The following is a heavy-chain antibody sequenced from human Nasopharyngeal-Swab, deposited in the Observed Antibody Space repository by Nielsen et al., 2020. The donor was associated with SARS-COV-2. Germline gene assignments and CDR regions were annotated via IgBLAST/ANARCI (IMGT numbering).Heavy chain of an antibody. CDR2: ISGSGGST. V-gene: IGHV3-23*01. CDR3: AKASYYEFWSGVEGYYGMDV. J-gene: IGHJ6*02. Sequence: GESLKISCAASGFTFSSYAMSWVRQAPGKGLEWVSAISGSGGSTYYADSVKGRFTISRDNSKNTLYLQMNSLRAEDTAVYYCAKASYYEFWSGVEGYYGMDVWGQGTTVTVSS. CDR1: GFTFSSYA. D-gene: IGHD3-3*01.